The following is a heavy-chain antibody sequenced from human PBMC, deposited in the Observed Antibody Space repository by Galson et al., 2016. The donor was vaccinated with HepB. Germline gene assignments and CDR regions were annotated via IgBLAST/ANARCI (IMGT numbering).Heavy chain of an antibody. CDR1: GYTFTTYA. V-gene: IGHV7-4-1*02. CDR3: ATSAGSGVYYY. J-gene: IGHJ4*02. D-gene: IGHD2-8*01. Sequence: SVKVSCKASGYTFTTYAMNWVRQAPGQGLECMGWINTNTGNPTYAQGFTGRFVFSLDTSVSTAYLQISGLKAEDTAVYYCATSAGSGVYYYWGQGTLVTVSS. CDR2: INTNTGNP.